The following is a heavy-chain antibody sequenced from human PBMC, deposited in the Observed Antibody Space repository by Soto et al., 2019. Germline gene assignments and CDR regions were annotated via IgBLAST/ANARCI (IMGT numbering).Heavy chain of an antibody. Sequence: ASVKVSCKASGGTFSSYAISWVRQAPGQGLEWMGGIIPIFGTANYAQKFQGRVTITADESTSTAYMELSSLRSEDTAVYYCARDPLSDSSGYYSSYYYYGMDVWGQGTTVTVSS. D-gene: IGHD3-22*01. CDR1: GGTFSSYA. CDR2: IIPIFGTA. CDR3: ARDPLSDSSGYYSSYYYYGMDV. J-gene: IGHJ6*02. V-gene: IGHV1-69*13.